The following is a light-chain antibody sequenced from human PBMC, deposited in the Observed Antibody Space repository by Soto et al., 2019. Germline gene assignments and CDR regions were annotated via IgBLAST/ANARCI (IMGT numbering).Light chain of an antibody. J-gene: IGKJ2*01. CDR2: GAS. CDR3: QQYGNSPPYT. V-gene: IGKV3-20*01. CDR1: QSVSRSY. Sequence: EIVLTQSPGTLSLSPGERATLSCRASQSVSRSYLAWYQQKPGQAPRPLIYGASSRVTGIPDRFSGSGSGTDFTLTISRLEPEDFAVYYCQQYGNSPPYTFGQGTKLEIK.